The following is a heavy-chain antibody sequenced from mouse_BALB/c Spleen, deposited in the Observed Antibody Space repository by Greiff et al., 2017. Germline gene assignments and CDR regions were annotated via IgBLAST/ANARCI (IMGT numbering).Heavy chain of an antibody. Sequence: QVQLQQSGAELVRPGSSVKISCKASGYAFSSYWMNWVKQRPGQGLEWIGQIYPGDGDTNYNGKFKGKATLTADKSSSTAYMQLSSLTSEDSAVYFCARAGRGSSVFDYWGQGTTLTVSS. J-gene: IGHJ2*01. CDR3: ARAGRGSSVFDY. CDR2: IYPGDGDT. CDR1: GYAFSSYW. V-gene: IGHV1-80*01. D-gene: IGHD1-1*01.